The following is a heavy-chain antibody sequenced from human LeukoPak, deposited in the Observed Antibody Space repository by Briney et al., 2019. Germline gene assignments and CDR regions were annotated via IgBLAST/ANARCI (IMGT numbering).Heavy chain of an antibody. D-gene: IGHD4-17*01. Sequence: PGGSLRLSCAASGFTFSSYGMHWVRQAPGKGLEWVAVIWYDGSNKYYADSVKGRFTISRDNSKNTLYLQMNSLRAEDTAVYYCAREVYDYGDYSYYGMDVWGQGTTVTVSS. V-gene: IGHV3-33*01. J-gene: IGHJ6*02. CDR1: GFTFSSYG. CDR3: AREVYDYGDYSYYGMDV. CDR2: IWYDGSNK.